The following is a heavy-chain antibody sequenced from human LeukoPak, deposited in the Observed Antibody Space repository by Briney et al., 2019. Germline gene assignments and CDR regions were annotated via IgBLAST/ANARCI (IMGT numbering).Heavy chain of an antibody. CDR2: IIPILGIA. CDR1: GGTFSSYT. J-gene: IGHJ6*02. D-gene: IGHD1/OR15-1a*01. Sequence: SVKVSCKASGGTFSSYTISWVRQAPGQGLEWMGRIIPILGIANYAQKFQGRVTITADKSTSTAYMELSSLRSEDTAVFYCARGQQPPYYGMDVWGQGTTVTVSS. CDR3: ARGQQPPYYGMDV. V-gene: IGHV1-69*02.